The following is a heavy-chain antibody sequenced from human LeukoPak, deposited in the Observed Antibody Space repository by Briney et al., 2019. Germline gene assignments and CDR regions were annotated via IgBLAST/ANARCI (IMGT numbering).Heavy chain of an antibody. V-gene: IGHV4-4*02. CDR3: ARSPDDYGDYVRDY. CDR2: IYHSGST. Sequence: PSETLSLTCAVSGGSISSSNWWSWVRQPPGKGLEWIGEIYHSGSTNYNPSLKSRVTMSVDKSKNQFSLKLSSVTAAVTAVYYCARSPDDYGDYVRDYWGQGTLVTVSS. J-gene: IGHJ4*02. CDR1: GGSISSSNW. D-gene: IGHD4-17*01.